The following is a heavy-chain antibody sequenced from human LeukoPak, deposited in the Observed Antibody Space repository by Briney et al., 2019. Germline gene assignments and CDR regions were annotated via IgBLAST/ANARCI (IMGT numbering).Heavy chain of an antibody. V-gene: IGHV3-7*01. J-gene: IGHJ4*02. D-gene: IGHD6-25*01. CDR2: IKLDGSEK. CDR1: GFTFSTYL. Sequence: PGGSLRLSCAASGFTFSTYLMSWVRQAPGKGLEWVATIKLDGSEKYYVDSVKGRFTISRDNSKNTLYLQMNSLRAEDTAVYYCARALPSSDSFLLYWGQGTLVTVSS. CDR3: ARALPSSDSFLLY.